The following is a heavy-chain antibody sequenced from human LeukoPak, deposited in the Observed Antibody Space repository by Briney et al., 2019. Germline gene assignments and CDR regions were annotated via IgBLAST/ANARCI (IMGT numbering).Heavy chain of an antibody. CDR1: GFTFSDAW. J-gene: IGHJ3*02. CDR2: IKTKTDDGTT. Sequence: PGGSLRLSCAASGFTFSDAWMNWVRQAPGKGLEWVGRIKTKTDDGTTDYAAPVKGRFTISRDDSKNTVYLQMNSLRTEDTAVYYCVSHYYDIWGQGTKVTVS. D-gene: IGHD3-10*01. V-gene: IGHV3-15*01. CDR3: VSHYYDI.